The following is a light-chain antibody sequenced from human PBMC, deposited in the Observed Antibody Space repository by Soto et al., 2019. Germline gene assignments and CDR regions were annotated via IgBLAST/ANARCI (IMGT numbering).Light chain of an antibody. J-gene: IGKJ2*01. Sequence: DIVMTQSPDSLAVSLGEKATIKCKSSQSVLYSSYNNNYLAWYQQKPGQPPKLLIYWSSTRESGVPDRFSGSGSGTDFTLTISILQSEDVAVYYCQQYYSTPLYTFGQGTKREIK. CDR2: WSS. CDR1: QSVLYSSYNNNY. CDR3: QQYYSTPLYT. V-gene: IGKV4-1*01.